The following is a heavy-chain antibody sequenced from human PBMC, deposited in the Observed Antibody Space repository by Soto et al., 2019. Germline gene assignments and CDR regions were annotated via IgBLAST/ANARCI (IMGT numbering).Heavy chain of an antibody. CDR3: AKDRGPYSSSPDAFDI. CDR1: GFTFSSYA. CDR2: ISGSGGST. V-gene: IGHV3-23*01. Sequence: GGSLRLSCAASGFTFSSYAMSWVRQAPGKGLEWVSAISGSGGSTYYADSVKGRFTISRDNSKNTLYLQMNSRRAEDTAVYYCAKDRGPYSSSPDAFDIWGQGTMVTVSS. J-gene: IGHJ3*02. D-gene: IGHD6-6*01.